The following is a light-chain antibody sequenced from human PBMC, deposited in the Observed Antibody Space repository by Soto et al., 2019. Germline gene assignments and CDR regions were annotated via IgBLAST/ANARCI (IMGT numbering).Light chain of an antibody. Sequence: DVGMTQSPLSLPVSIGQPASISSRSSQSLVYSDGNTYLNWFQRRPGQSPRRLIYKVSDRDSGVPDRFRGSGSGTDFTLNISRVEAEDVGVYYCMQFTHWPWTFGQGTKVDIK. CDR2: KVS. CDR3: MQFTHWPWT. CDR1: QSLVYSDGNTY. J-gene: IGKJ1*01. V-gene: IGKV2-30*01.